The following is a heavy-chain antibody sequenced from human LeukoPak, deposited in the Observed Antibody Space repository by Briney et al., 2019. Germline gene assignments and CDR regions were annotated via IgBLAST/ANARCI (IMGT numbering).Heavy chain of an antibody. CDR3: AREMKRYYYGSGSYYYYYMDV. J-gene: IGHJ6*03. V-gene: IGHV1-58*02. D-gene: IGHD3-10*01. CDR2: IVVGSGNT. Sequence: ASVKVSCKASGFTFTSSAMQWVRQARGQRLEWIGWIVVGSGNTNYAQKFQERVTITRDMSTSTAYMELRSLRSDDTAVYYYAREMKRYYYGSGSYYYYYMDVWGKGTTVTISS. CDR1: GFTFTSSA.